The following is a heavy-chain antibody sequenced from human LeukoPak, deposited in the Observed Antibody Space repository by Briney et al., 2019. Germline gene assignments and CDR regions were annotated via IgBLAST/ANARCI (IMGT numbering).Heavy chain of an antibody. J-gene: IGHJ4*02. CDR2: IYTGKT. Sequence: PSENLSLTCTVSGGFIRNSNYYWGWIRQPPGKGLDWIGSIYTGKTYYNPSLNSRVTVSLDTSKNQFSLNLSPVTAADTAVYYCVRLHYYDSSPPPLWGPGTLAIVSS. CDR1: GGFIRNSNYY. CDR3: VRLHYYDSSPPPL. V-gene: IGHV4-39*01. D-gene: IGHD3-22*01.